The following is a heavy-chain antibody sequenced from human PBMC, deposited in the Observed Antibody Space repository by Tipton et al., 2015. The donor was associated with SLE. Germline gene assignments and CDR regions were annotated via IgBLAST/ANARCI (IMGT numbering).Heavy chain of an antibody. CDR2: ISVNGGNT. CDR1: GFTFSNYA. Sequence: SLRLSCAASGFTFSNYAMGWVRQAPGKGLEWVSSISVNGGNTYYADSVKGRFTMSRDNSKNTLYVQMNSLKTEDTGVIYCTRDAHRLDSGRDAFDIWGQGTVVTVSS. V-gene: IGHV3-23*01. J-gene: IGHJ3*02. D-gene: IGHD3/OR15-3a*01. CDR3: TRDAHRLDSGRDAFDI.